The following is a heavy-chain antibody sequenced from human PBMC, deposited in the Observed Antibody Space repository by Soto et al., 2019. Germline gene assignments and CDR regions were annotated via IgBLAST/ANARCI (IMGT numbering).Heavy chain of an antibody. CDR3: VRGSGGPES. Sequence: LRLSCAASGFTFRNYWMHWVRRPPGKGLVWLSRINNDGSDIVYADSVKGRFTFSRDNAKSTAYLQMNSLTAEDTAVYYCVRGSGGPESWGRGTQVTVSS. CDR1: GFTFRNYW. J-gene: IGHJ4*02. V-gene: IGHV3-74*01. CDR2: INNDGSDI.